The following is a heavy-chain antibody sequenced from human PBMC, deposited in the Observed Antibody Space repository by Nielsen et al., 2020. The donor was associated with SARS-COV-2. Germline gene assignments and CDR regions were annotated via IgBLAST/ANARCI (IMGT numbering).Heavy chain of an antibody. D-gene: IGHD6-13*01. J-gene: IGHJ4*02. CDR2: ISGSGGST. Sequence: GESLKISCAASGFTFRSYAMSWVRQAPGKGLEWVSAISGSGGSTYYADSVKGRFTISRDNSKNTLYLQMNSLRTEDTAVYYCAKAHGHRQAAAGTRFDYWGQGTLVTVSS. CDR1: GFTFRSYA. V-gene: IGHV3-23*01. CDR3: AKAHGHRQAAAGTRFDY.